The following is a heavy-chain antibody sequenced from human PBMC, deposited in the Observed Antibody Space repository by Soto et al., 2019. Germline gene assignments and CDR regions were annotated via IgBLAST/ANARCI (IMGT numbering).Heavy chain of an antibody. V-gene: IGHV4-34*01. J-gene: IGHJ4*02. CDR1: CGSFSSYY. CDR3: ARTSRFDC. CDR2: INHSGST. D-gene: IGHD6-6*01. Sequence: QVQLQQWGAGLLKPSETLSLTCAVYCGSFSSYYWSWIRQPPGQGLEWIGEINHSGSTNYNPSLKGRVTMSVDTSKNQFSLKLSSVTAADTAVYYCARTSRFDCWGQGTLVTVSS.